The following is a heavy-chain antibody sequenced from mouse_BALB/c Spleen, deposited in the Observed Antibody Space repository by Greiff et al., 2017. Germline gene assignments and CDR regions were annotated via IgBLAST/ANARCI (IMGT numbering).Heavy chain of an antibody. D-gene: IGHD1-1*01. CDR1: GFTFSSYA. CDR2: ISSGGSYT. V-gene: IGHV5-9-4*01. J-gene: IGHJ2*01. Sequence: EVLLVESGGGLVKPGGSLKLSCAASGFTFSSYAMSWVRQSPEKRLEWVAEISSGGSYTYYPDTVTGRFTISRDNAKNTLYLEMSSLRSEDTAMYYCERADYYGSSQYYFDDWGEGTTLTVSS. CDR3: ERADYYGSSQYYFDD.